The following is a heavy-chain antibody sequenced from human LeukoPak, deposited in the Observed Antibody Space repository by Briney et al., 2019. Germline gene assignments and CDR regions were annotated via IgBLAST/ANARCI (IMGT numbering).Heavy chain of an antibody. CDR1: GGSISSSNW. V-gene: IGHV4-4*02. CDR2: IYHSGST. J-gene: IGHJ6*03. Sequence: SGTLSLTCAVSGGSISSSNWWSWVRQPPGKGLEWIGEIYHSGSTYYNPSLKSRVTISVHTSKNQFSLKLSSVTAADTAVYYCARLGYVWGSYRPFYYYYMDVWGKGTTVTISS. CDR3: ARLGYVWGSYRPFYYYYMDV. D-gene: IGHD3-16*02.